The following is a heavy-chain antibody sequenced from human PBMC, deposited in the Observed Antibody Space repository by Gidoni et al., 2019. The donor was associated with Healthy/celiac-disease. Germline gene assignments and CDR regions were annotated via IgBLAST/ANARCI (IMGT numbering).Heavy chain of an antibody. Sequence: EVQLLESGGGLVQPGGSLRLSCAASGFTFSRYAMSWVRQAPGKGLGWVSAISGSGGSTYYADSVKGRFTISRDNSKNTLYLQMNSLRAEDTAVYYCAKRYHSSGWVGDAFDIWGQGTMVTVSS. CDR1: GFTFSRYA. J-gene: IGHJ3*02. D-gene: IGHD6-19*01. V-gene: IGHV3-23*01. CDR2: ISGSGGST. CDR3: AKRYHSSGWVGDAFDI.